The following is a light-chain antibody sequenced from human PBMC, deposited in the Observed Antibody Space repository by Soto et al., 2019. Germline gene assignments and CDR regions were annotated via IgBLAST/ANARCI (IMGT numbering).Light chain of an antibody. J-gene: IGKJ1*01. CDR3: QQYDSSPIT. CDR1: QSVSRNY. V-gene: IGKV3-20*01. Sequence: EIVLTQSPGTLSLSPGERATLSCRASQSVSRNYLAWYQQNPGQAPRLLIYGASSRATGIPDKFSGGGSGTDFTLTISRLEPEDFAVYYCQQYDSSPITFGQGTKVEI. CDR2: GAS.